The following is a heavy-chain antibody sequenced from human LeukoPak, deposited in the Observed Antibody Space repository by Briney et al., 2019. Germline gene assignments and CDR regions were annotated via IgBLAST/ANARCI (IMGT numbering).Heavy chain of an antibody. Sequence: PGGSLRLSCAASGFIFTNAWMNWVRQAPGKGLEWVGRVKSKTDGGATDYAAPVKGRFTVSRDDSQNTLFLQMSSLKTEDTAVYYCVTFSSGQAAGASWGQGTLVTVSP. V-gene: IGHV3-15*01. CDR1: GFIFTNAW. D-gene: IGHD6-13*01. CDR3: VTFSSGQAAGAS. J-gene: IGHJ5*02. CDR2: VKSKTDGGAT.